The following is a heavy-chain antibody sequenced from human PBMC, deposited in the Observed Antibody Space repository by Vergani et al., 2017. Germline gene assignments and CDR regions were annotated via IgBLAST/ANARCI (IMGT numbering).Heavy chain of an antibody. CDR2: ISSSGSTI. CDR1: GFTFSDYY. D-gene: IGHD2-2*01. Sequence: QVQLVESGGGLVKPGGSLRLSCAASGFTFSDYYMSWIRQAPGKGLEWVSYISSSGSTIYYADPVKGRFTISRDNSKNTLYLQMNSLRAEDTAVYYCASLRLPVPDQYYYMDVWGEGTTVTVSS. V-gene: IGHV3-11*04. J-gene: IGHJ6*03. CDR3: ASLRLPVPDQYYYMDV.